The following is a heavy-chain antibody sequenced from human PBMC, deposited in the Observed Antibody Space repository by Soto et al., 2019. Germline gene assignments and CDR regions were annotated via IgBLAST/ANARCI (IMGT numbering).Heavy chain of an antibody. J-gene: IGHJ4*02. CDR1: GFTFSNAW. Sequence: PGGSLRLSCAASGFTFSNAWMNWVRQAPGKGLEWVGRIKSKTDGGTTDYDAPVKGRFTISRDDSKNTLYLQMNSLKTEDTAVYYCTTDYDILTGYQVDYWGQGTLVTVSS. CDR3: TTDYDILTGYQVDY. D-gene: IGHD3-9*01. V-gene: IGHV3-15*07. CDR2: IKSKTDGGTT.